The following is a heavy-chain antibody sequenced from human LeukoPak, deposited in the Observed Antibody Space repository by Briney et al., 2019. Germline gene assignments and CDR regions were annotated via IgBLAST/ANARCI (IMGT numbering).Heavy chain of an antibody. Sequence: GGSLRLSFAASGFTFSSYAMSWVRQAPGKGLEWVSAISGSGGSTYYADSVKGRFTISRDNSKNTLYLQMNSLRAEDTAVYYCAKNMGRWELESFQHWGQGTLVTVSS. D-gene: IGHD1-26*01. V-gene: IGHV3-23*01. J-gene: IGHJ1*01. CDR2: ISGSGGST. CDR3: AKNMGRWELESFQH. CDR1: GFTFSSYA.